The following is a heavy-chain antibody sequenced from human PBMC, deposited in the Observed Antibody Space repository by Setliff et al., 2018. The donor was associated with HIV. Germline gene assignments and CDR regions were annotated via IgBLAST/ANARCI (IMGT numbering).Heavy chain of an antibody. D-gene: IGHD1-26*01. CDR1: GYSFSDYW. CDR3: TRRRRAPGIEDLEAY. J-gene: IGHJ4*02. Sequence: GASLKISCKASGYSFSDYWIGWVRQMPGKGLEWMGVTYPGDSTTRYSPSLEGQVTISADRSINTAFLPWASLKASDTAMYYCTRRRRAPGIEDLEAYWGQGTLVTVSS. CDR2: TYPGDSTT. V-gene: IGHV5-51*01.